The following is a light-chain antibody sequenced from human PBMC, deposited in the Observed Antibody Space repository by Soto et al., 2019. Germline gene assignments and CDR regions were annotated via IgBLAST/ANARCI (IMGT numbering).Light chain of an antibody. CDR2: EDN. CDR3: CSYTSTYTLV. Sequence: QSALTQPASVSGSPGQSITISCTGSSSDVGSYNLVSWYQHHPGKAPKFVIYEDNKRPSGVSDRFSGSKSGNTASLTISGLQAEDEADYYCCSYTSTYTLVFGGGTKVTVL. CDR1: SSDVGSYNL. V-gene: IGLV2-14*02. J-gene: IGLJ3*02.